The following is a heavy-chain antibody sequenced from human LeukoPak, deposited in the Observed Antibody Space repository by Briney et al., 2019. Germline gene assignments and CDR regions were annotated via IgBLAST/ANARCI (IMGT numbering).Heavy chain of an antibody. J-gene: IGHJ5*02. CDR3: ARDWEWRARRDLFDP. Sequence: EASVKVSCKASGYTFISYGISLVRQAPRQGLEWMGWTSGDNVNTYYAQKFLGRVTMTTDTSTTTAYMELRGLRSDDTAVYYCARDWEWRARRDLFDPWGQGTRVTVSS. V-gene: IGHV1-18*01. CDR2: TSGDNVNT. D-gene: IGHD3-3*01. CDR1: GYTFISYG.